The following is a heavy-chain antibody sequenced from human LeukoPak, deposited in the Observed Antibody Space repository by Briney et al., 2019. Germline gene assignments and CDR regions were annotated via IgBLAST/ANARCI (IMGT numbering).Heavy chain of an antibody. CDR2: ISYSGST. J-gene: IGHJ3*02. CDR3: ARTYGDDAFDI. Sequence: PSETLSLTCTVSGGSISSYYWSWIRQPPGKGLEWIGYISYSGSTNYNPSLKSRVTISVDTSKNQFSLKLSSVTAADTAVYYCARTYGDDAFDIWGQGTMVTVSS. CDR1: GGSISSYY. V-gene: IGHV4-59*01. D-gene: IGHD3-10*01.